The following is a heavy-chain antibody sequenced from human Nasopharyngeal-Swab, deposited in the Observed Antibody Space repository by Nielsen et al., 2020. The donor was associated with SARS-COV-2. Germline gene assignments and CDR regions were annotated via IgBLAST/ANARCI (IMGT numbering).Heavy chain of an antibody. Sequence: GGSLRLSCAASGFTFSSYSMNWVRQAPGKGLEWVSSISSSSSYTYYADSVKGRFTISRDNSKNTLYLQMNSLRAEDTAVYYCARDIDDYVWGSYFDYWGQGTLVTVSS. CDR1: GFTFSSYS. J-gene: IGHJ4*02. D-gene: IGHD3-16*01. CDR3: ARDIDDYVWGSYFDY. CDR2: ISSSSSYT. V-gene: IGHV3-21*01.